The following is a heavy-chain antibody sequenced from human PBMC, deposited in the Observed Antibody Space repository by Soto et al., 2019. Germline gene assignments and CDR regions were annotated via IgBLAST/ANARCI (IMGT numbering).Heavy chain of an antibody. CDR3: TTDRVKIRGGYYHYYGMDV. D-gene: IGHD3-10*01. Sequence: DVQLEESGGGLVKPGGSLRLSCVASEFTFSVYSMNWVRQAPGKGLEWVSSISSGSSYIYYADSVKGRFTISRDNDKSSLFLHMNSLRVDDTAVYSCTTDRVKIRGGYYHYYGMDVWGQGTTVTVSS. V-gene: IGHV3-21*02. CDR2: ISSGSSYI. CDR1: EFTFSVYS. J-gene: IGHJ6*02.